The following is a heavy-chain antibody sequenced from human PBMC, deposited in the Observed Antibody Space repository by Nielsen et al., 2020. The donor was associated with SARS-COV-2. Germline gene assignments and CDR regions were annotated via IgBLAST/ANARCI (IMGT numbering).Heavy chain of an antibody. Sequence: ASVKVSCKVSGYTLTELSMHWVRQATGQGLEWMGWMNPNSGNTGYAQKFQGRVTMTRDTSIGTAYMELSSLRSEDTAVYYCARAYSSSSHLYGMDVWGQGTTVTVSS. CDR2: MNPNSGNT. D-gene: IGHD6-13*01. CDR1: GYTLTELS. CDR3: ARAYSSSSHLYGMDV. J-gene: IGHJ6*02. V-gene: IGHV1-8*01.